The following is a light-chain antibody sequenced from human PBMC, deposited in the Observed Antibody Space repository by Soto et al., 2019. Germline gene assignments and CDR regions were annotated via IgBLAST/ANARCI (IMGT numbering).Light chain of an antibody. J-gene: IGLJ1*01. Sequence: QSVLTQPASVSGSPGQSITISCTGTSSDVGTYNLVSWFQQHPGKAPKLMIYDVSKRPSGVSNRFSASKSGNTASLTISGLQAEDEADYYCCSYAGSVYVFGTGTKLTVL. V-gene: IGLV2-23*02. CDR2: DVS. CDR1: SSDVGTYNL. CDR3: CSYAGSVYV.